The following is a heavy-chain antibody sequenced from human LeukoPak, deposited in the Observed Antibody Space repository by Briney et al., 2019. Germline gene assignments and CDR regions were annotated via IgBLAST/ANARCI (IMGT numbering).Heavy chain of an antibody. Sequence: SESLSLTCTVSGGSISSYYWSWIRQPPGRGLEWIGYVYASGSTNYNPSLNSRVTISVDTSKNQFSLKLSSLTAADTAVYYCAAGGDFGYWGQGTLVTVSS. CDR3: AAGGDFGY. J-gene: IGHJ4*02. V-gene: IGHV4-59*01. CDR1: GGSISSYY. CDR2: VYASGST.